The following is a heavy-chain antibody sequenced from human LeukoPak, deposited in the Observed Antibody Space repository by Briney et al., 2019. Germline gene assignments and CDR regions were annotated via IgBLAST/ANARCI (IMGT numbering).Heavy chain of an antibody. CDR1: GFTFTNHW. Sequence: GGSLRLSCAASGFTFTNHWMHWVRQAPGKGLVWVSRINSDGSSTSFADSVKGRFTISRDNAKNTLYLQMSSLRAEDTAVYYCARAISHSNYGVDVWGQGTTVTVSS. J-gene: IGHJ6*02. CDR3: ARAISHSNYGVDV. CDR2: INSDGSST. D-gene: IGHD6-13*01. V-gene: IGHV3-74*01.